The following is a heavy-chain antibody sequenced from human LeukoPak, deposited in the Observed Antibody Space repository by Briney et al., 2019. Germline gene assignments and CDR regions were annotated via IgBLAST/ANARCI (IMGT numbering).Heavy chain of an antibody. CDR1: GYTFTGYY. V-gene: IGHV1-2*06. D-gene: IGHD1-20*01. CDR2: INPNSGGT. J-gene: IGHJ3*02. Sequence: GASVKVSCKASGYTFTGYYMHWVRQAPGQGLEWMGRINPNSGGTNYAQKFQGRVTMTRDTSISTAYMELSRLRSDDTAVYYCARDRARLITGTTLGIWGQGTVVTVSS. CDR3: ARDRARLITGTTLGI.